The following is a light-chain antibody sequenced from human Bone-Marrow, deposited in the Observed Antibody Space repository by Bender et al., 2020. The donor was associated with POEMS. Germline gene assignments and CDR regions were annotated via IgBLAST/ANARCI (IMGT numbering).Light chain of an antibody. CDR2: EGH. V-gene: IGLV2-14*02. CDR1: DSDVGSYNL. Sequence: QSALTQPASVSGSPGQSITVSCTGTDSDVGSYNLVSWFQQHPGKAPKLIIYEGHKRPSGVPDRFSGSRSGNTASLTVSGLQADDEAVYHCSSYAGSHVVFGGGTDLTVL. J-gene: IGLJ2*01. CDR3: SSYAGSHVV.